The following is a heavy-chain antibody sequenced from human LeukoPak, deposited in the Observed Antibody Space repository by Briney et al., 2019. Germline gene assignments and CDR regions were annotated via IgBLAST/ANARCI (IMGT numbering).Heavy chain of an antibody. Sequence: TGGSLRLSCAASGFTFSSYGMHWVRQAPGKGLEWVAVISYDGSNKYYADSVKGRFTISRDNSKNTLYLQMNSLRAEDTAVYYCATSIVVVPAATGGTDAFDIWGQGTMVTVSS. D-gene: IGHD2-2*01. CDR1: GFTFSSYG. J-gene: IGHJ3*02. CDR3: ATSIVVVPAATGGTDAFDI. CDR2: ISYDGSNK. V-gene: IGHV3-30*03.